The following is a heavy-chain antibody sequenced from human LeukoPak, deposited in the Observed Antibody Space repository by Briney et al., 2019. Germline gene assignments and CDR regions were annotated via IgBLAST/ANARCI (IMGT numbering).Heavy chain of an antibody. V-gene: IGHV4-59*08. J-gene: IGHJ5*02. CDR3: ARNVGWYSHDT. CDR2: IYGSGST. D-gene: IGHD6-19*01. CDR1: GDSLSAHY. Sequence: ASETLSLTCTVSGDSLSAHYWSWIRQPPGKRLEWIGYIYGSGSTHYDPSFRSRATISEDTSKNQFSLQLTSVTAADTAVYYCARNVGWYSHDTWGQGTLVTVSS.